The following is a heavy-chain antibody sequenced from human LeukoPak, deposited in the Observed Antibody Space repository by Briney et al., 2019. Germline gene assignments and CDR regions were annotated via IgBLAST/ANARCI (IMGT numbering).Heavy chain of an antibody. J-gene: IGHJ4*02. CDR2: TFYRSKWYN. Sequence: SQTLSLTCAISGDSVSSNSAAWNWVRQSPSRGLEWLGRTFYRSKWYNDYAISVKSRITINPDTSKNQFSLQLNSVTPEDTAVYYCARDRASYDTSGSHFGYWGQGTLVTVSS. V-gene: IGHV6-1*01. CDR3: ARDRASYDTSGSHFGY. CDR1: GDSVSSNSAA. D-gene: IGHD3-22*01.